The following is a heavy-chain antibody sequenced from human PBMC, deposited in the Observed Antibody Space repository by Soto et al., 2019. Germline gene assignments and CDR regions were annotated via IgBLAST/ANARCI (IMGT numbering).Heavy chain of an antibody. Sequence: EVQLVESGGGLVQPGGSVIISCAASGFTFSGSAIHWVRQASGKGLEWVGRIKARSYNYATAYTASLKGRFTISRDDSKNTAYLQMKSLKTEDTAVYFCSRLWAGGDDRDSPPYYLDYWGQGTLVTVSS. J-gene: IGHJ4*02. CDR2: IKARSYNYAT. CDR1: GFTFSGSA. CDR3: SRLWAGGDDRDSPPYYLDY. D-gene: IGHD3-16*01. V-gene: IGHV3-73*02.